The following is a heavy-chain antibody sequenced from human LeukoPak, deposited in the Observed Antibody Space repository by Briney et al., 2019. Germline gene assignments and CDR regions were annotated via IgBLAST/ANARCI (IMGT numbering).Heavy chain of an antibody. CDR2: IYYSGST. CDR1: GGSISSLY. V-gene: IGHV4-59*08. D-gene: IGHD2/OR15-2a*01. Sequence: SETLSLTCSVSGGSISSLYWSWIRQPPGKGLEWIGYIYYSGSTNYNPSLKSRVTISVDTSKNQFSLKLSSVTAADTAVYYCARLSTTPEKNPQAFDIWGQGPMVTVSS. CDR3: ARLSTTPEKNPQAFDI. J-gene: IGHJ3*02.